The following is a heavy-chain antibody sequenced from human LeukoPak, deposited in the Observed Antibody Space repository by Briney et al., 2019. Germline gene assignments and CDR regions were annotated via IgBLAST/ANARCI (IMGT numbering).Heavy chain of an antibody. Sequence: SQTLSLTCTVSGGSISSGGYYWSWIRQHPGKGLEWIGCIYYSGSTYYNPSLKSRVTISVDTSKNQFSLKLSSVTAADTAVYYCARVVEPISSQGDYYYYMDVWGKGTTVTVSS. J-gene: IGHJ6*03. CDR2: IYYSGST. CDR3: ARVVEPISSQGDYYYYMDV. V-gene: IGHV4-31*03. CDR1: GGSISSGGYY. D-gene: IGHD2-2*01.